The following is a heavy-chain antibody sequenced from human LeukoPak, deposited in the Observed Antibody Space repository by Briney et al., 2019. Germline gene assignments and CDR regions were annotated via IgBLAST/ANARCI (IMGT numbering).Heavy chain of an antibody. CDR3: ARPAGPYRVGSYDL. CDR2: FHSSGDT. J-gene: IGHJ5*02. CDR1: GGSITSYF. Sequence: SETLSLTCTVSGGSITSYFWNWVRQPPGKGLEWIGYFHSSGDTNYNPSLKSRVTMSLDTSKNQFSLELRSVAAADTAVYYCARPAGPYRVGSYDLSGQGLLVTVSS. V-gene: IGHV4-59*08. D-gene: IGHD2-2*03.